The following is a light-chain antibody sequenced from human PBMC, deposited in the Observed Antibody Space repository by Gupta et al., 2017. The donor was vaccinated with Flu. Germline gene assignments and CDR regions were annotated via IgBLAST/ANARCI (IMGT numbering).Light chain of an antibody. Sequence: FMLTQPRSVSDSPGKTVTISCTRSSGGIGSAFVQWLQQRPGSSPTTVIYQNDERPSGVPARFSGSIDTSPNSASLVISGLMTEDEADYYCQSYDGANWVFGGGTKLNVL. CDR3: QSYDGANWV. CDR2: QND. CDR1: SGGIGSAF. J-gene: IGLJ3*02. V-gene: IGLV6-57*01.